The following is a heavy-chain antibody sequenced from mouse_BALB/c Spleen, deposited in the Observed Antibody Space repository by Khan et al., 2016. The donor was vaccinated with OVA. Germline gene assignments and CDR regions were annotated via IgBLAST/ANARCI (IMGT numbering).Heavy chain of an antibody. CDR2: IWSDGST. V-gene: IGHV2-6-1*01. CDR1: GFSLTSYG. CDR3: ARQPYYHYNIMDY. J-gene: IGHJ4*01. D-gene: IGHD2-10*01. Sequence: VQLQESGPGLAAPSQSLSITCTISGFSLTSYGVHWVRQPPGKGLEWLVVIWSDGSTTYNSALKSRLTITKDNSQSQVFLKMNSLQTDDTAIYFGARQPYYHYNIMDYWGQGTSVTVSS.